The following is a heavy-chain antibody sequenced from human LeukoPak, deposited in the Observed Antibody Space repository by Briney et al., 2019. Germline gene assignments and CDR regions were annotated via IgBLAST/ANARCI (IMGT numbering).Heavy chain of an antibody. CDR3: AVGLRRRWFDP. V-gene: IGHV1-69*05. Sequence: GASVKVSCKASGGTFSSYAISWVRQAPGQGLEWMGGIIPIFGTANYAQKFQGRVTITTDESTSTAYMELSSLRSEVTAVYYCAVGLRRRWFDPWGQGTLVTVSS. J-gene: IGHJ5*02. CDR2: IIPIFGTA. CDR1: GGTFSSYA. D-gene: IGHD5-12*01.